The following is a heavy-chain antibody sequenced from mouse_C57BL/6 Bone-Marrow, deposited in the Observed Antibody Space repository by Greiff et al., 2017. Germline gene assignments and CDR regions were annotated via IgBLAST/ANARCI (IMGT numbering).Heavy chain of an antibody. V-gene: IGHV1-55*01. Sequence: VQLQQPGAELVKPGASVKMSCKASGYTFTTYWITWVKQRPGQGLEWIGDIYPGSGSTNYNEKFKSKATLTVDTSSNTAYMQLSSLTSEDSAVYYCARETDDYGTNYYAMDYWGQGTSVTVSS. CDR1: GYTFTTYW. CDR2: IYPGSGST. D-gene: IGHD2-4*01. CDR3: ARETDDYGTNYYAMDY. J-gene: IGHJ4*01.